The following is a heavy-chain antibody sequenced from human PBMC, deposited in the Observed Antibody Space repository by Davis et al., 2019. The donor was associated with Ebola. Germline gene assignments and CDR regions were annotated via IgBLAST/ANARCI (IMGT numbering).Heavy chain of an antibody. CDR2: IYPGDSDT. CDR1: GYSFTSYW. V-gene: IGHV5-51*01. Sequence: PGGSLRLSCKGSGYSFTSYWIGWVRQMPGKGLEWMGIIYPGDSDTRYSPSFQGQVTISADKSISTAYLQWSSLKASDTAMYYCASPTKEQWLVGNPPYGMDVWGQGTTVTVSS. J-gene: IGHJ6*02. D-gene: IGHD6-19*01. CDR3: ASPTKEQWLVGNPPYGMDV.